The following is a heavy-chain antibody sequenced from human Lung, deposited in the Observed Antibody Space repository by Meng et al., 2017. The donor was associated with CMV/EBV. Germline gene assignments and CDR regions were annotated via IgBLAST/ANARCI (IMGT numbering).Heavy chain of an antibody. CDR1: GFTFSSYG. CDR3: ASQDIVVVPAAIRNYYYYGMEV. J-gene: IGHJ6*02. Sequence: GESLKISCAASGFTFSSYGMHWVRQAPGKGLEWVAFIRYDGSNKYYADSVKGRFTISRDNSKNTLYLQMNSLRAEDTAVYYCASQDIVVVPAAIRNYYYYGMEVWGQGTXVTVSS. CDR2: IRYDGSNK. D-gene: IGHD2-2*02. V-gene: IGHV3-30*02.